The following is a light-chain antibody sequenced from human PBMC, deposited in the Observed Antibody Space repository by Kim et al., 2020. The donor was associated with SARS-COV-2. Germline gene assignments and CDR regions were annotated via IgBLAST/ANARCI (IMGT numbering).Light chain of an antibody. J-gene: IGKJ2*01. CDR2: KAS. Sequence: DIQMTQSPSTLSASVGDRVTITCRASQSISSWLAWYQQKPGKAPKLLIYKASSLESGVPSRFSGSGSGSEFILTISSLQPDDFATYYCQQYNRYSYTFGQGTKLEI. CDR3: QQYNRYSYT. CDR1: QSISSW. V-gene: IGKV1-5*03.